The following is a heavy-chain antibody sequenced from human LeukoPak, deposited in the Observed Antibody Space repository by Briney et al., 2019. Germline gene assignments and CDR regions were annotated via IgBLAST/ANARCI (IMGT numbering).Heavy chain of an antibody. CDR2: INSNSGGT. CDR3: ARMGYSSGSDY. V-gene: IGHV1-2*02. D-gene: IGHD6-19*01. Sequence: ASVKVSCKASGYTFTDYYIHWVRQAPGQGLEWMGWINSNSGGTNYAQKFQGRVTMTRDTSISTAYMELSRLRSDDTAVYYCARMGYSSGSDYWGQGTLVTVSS. CDR1: GYTFTDYY. J-gene: IGHJ4*02.